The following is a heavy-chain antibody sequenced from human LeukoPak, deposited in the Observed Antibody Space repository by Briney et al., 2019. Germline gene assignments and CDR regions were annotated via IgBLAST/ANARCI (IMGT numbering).Heavy chain of an antibody. V-gene: IGHV1-69*13. CDR1: GGTFSSYA. J-gene: IGHJ4*02. CDR2: IIPIFGTA. CDR3: ARGYYDSSGYTLDY. Sequence: SVKVSCKASGGTFSSYAISWVRQAPGQGFEWMGGIIPIFGTANYAQKFQGRVTITADESTSTAHMELSSLRSEDTAVYYCARGYYDSSGYTLDYWGQGTLVTVSS. D-gene: IGHD3-22*01.